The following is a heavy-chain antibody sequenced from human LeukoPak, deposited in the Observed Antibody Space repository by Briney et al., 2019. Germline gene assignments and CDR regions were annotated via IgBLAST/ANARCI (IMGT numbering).Heavy chain of an antibody. V-gene: IGHV4-59*01. Sequence: SETLSLTCNVASASISDYYWSWVRQSPEKGLEWIACLYYSGSSHYNPSLRSRVAISGDTSKNQFSLKLTSVTTADTAVYYCARTIRRGWFDLWGRGTLVTVSS. CDR2: LYYSGSS. J-gene: IGHJ2*01. CDR3: ARTIRRGWFDL. CDR1: SASISDYY. D-gene: IGHD2-15*01.